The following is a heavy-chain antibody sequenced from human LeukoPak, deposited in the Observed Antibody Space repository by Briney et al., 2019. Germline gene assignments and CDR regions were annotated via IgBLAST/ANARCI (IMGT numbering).Heavy chain of an antibody. D-gene: IGHD3-10*01. V-gene: IGHV3-21*04. Sequence: GGSLRLSCAASGFTFSSYSMNWVRQVPGKGLEWVSSISSSSNYIYYTDSLKGRFTISRDNSKNTLYLQMNSLRAEDTAVYYCARDKYFGVMDVWGKGTTVTISS. CDR1: GFTFSSYS. CDR2: ISSSSNYI. CDR3: ARDKYFGVMDV. J-gene: IGHJ6*03.